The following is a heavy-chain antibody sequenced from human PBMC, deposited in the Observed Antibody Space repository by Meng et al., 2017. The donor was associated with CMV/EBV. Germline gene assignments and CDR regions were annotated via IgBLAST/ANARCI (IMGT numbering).Heavy chain of an antibody. Sequence: LYCAASGFTFSSYAMSWVRQAPGKGLEWVSAISGSGGSTYYADSVKGRFTISRDNSKNTLYLQMNSLRAEDTAVYYCAKWSSSGWLDYWGQGTLVTVSS. CDR1: GFTFSSYA. J-gene: IGHJ4*02. CDR2: ISGSGGST. CDR3: AKWSSSGWLDY. V-gene: IGHV3-23*01. D-gene: IGHD6-19*01.